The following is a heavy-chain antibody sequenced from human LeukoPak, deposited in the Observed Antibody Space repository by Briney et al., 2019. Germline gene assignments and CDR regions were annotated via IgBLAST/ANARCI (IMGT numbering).Heavy chain of an antibody. V-gene: IGHV6-1*01. D-gene: IGHD4-23*01. CDR1: GDSVSSNSGA. Sequence: SQTLSLTCAISGDSVSSNSGAWNWIRQSPSRGLEWLGRTYYRSKWYHDYSVSVKSRITVNPDTSKNQFSLQLNYVTPEDTAVYYCASSYYAGNSLDDWGQGTLVTVSS. J-gene: IGHJ4*02. CDR2: TYYRSKWYH. CDR3: ASSYYAGNSLDD.